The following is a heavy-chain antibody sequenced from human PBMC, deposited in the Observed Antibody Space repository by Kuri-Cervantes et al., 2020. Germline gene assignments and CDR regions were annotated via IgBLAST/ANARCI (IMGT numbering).Heavy chain of an antibody. CDR3: ARVEVELRFTFYYYYMDV. CDR1: GYTFTSYV. D-gene: IGHD1-7*01. V-gene: IGHV1-69*13. J-gene: IGHJ6*03. CDR2: IIPMLGTA. Sequence: SVKVSCKASGYTFTSYVITWVRQAPGLGLEWMGGIIPMLGTANYAQKFQDRVTITVDDSTGTAYMELSSLGSDDTAVYYCARVEVELRFTFYYYYMDVWGKGTTVTVSS.